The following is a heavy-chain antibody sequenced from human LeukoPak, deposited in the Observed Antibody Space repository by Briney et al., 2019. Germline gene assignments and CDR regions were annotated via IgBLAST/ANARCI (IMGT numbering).Heavy chain of an antibody. J-gene: IGHJ4*02. CDR3: ARYEWFDF. CDR1: GFTFSSYD. V-gene: IGHV3-30*02. Sequence: GGSLRLTCAASGFTFSSYDMHWVRQAPGKGLEWVSFIRYDGYDKYYSDSVKGRFTISRDNSRNTLSLQVDSLTTEDTAVYYCARYEWFDFWGQGTLVIVSS. CDR2: IRYDGYDK. D-gene: IGHD2-8*01.